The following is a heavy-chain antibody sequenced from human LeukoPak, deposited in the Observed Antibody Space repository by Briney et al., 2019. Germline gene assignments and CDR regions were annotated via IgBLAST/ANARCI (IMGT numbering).Heavy chain of an antibody. CDR2: INWNGGST. J-gene: IGHJ4*02. CDR3: ARGSGSYYDLSFDF. D-gene: IGHD3-10*01. V-gene: IGHV3-20*04. Sequence: GGSLRLSCVASGFSFSTHWMNWFRQAPGKGLEWVSGINWNGGSTGYADSVKGRFTISRDNAKNSLYLQMNGLRADDTALYYCARGSGSYYDLSFDFWGQGTLVTVSS. CDR1: GFSFSTHW.